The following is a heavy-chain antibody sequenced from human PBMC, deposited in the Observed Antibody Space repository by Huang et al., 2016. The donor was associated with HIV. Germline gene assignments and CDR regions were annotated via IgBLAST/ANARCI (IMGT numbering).Heavy chain of an antibody. Sequence: QLQLQESDPGQVKPSETLSLTCTVSGDFISSTNYYWGWIRQSPGKGLERVGSVYQSGSTNYNPSLKSRVTLSVDTSRNQFSLRLNSVTAADTAVYYCASQHIGAAATWFWGRGTQVAVSS. J-gene: IGHJ4*02. CDR1: GDFISSTNYY. V-gene: IGHV4-39*01. CDR3: ASQHIGAAATWF. D-gene: IGHD6-13*01. CDR2: VYQSGST.